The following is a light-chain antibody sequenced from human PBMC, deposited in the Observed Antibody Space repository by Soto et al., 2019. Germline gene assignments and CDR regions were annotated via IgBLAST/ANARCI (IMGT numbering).Light chain of an antibody. CDR3: QHYNSYSEA. J-gene: IGKJ1*01. CDR1: QSVGSY. V-gene: IGKV3-11*01. CDR2: DAS. Sequence: EIVLTQSPATLSLSPGEGATLSCRASQSVGSYLVWYQQKPGQAPRLLIHDASTRATGIPARFSGSGSGTEFTLTISSLQPDDFATYYCQHYNSYSEAFGQGTKVELK.